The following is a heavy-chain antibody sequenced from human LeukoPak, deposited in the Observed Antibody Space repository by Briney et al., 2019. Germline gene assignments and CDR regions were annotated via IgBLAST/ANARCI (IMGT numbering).Heavy chain of an antibody. J-gene: IGHJ5*02. Sequence: SVKFASNASGRTFSTYAISWVRQAPVQGLGWRGGIIPNFGTANYTQKFQCRVTITSHKTTSKAYSVLNSLGSEDTAVYYCSKDNRQGTNWFDPWGQGTLVTVSS. CDR1: GRTFSTYA. D-gene: IGHD2-15*01. CDR3: SKDNRQGTNWFDP. V-gene: IGHV1-69*06. CDR2: IIPNFGTA.